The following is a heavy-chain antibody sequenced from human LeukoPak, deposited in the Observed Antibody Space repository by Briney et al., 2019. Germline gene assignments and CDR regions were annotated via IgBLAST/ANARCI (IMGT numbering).Heavy chain of an antibody. D-gene: IGHD4-17*01. J-gene: IGHJ4*02. CDR2: ISSSSSYI. V-gene: IGHV3-21*01. CDR3: ARGLSNYGDYGIY. Sequence: ETLSLTCGVSGGSITSGAYSWSWIRQPPGKGLEWVSSISSSSSYIYYADSVKGRFTISRDNAKNSLYLQMNSLRAQDTAVYYCARGLSNYGDYGIYWGQGTLVTVSS. CDR1: GGSITSGAYS.